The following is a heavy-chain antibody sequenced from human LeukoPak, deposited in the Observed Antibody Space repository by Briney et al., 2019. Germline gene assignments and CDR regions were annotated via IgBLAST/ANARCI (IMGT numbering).Heavy chain of an antibody. CDR3: ARGGYSGYDPYYYYYYMDV. J-gene: IGHJ6*03. CDR2: IYTSGST. CDR1: GGSISSYY. Sequence: SETLSLTCTVSGGSISSYYWSWIRQPPGKGLEWIGYIYTSGSTNYNPSLKSRVTISVDTSKNQFSLKLGSVTAADTAVYYCARGGYSGYDPYYYYYYMDVWGKGTTVTVSS. D-gene: IGHD5-12*01. V-gene: IGHV4-4*09.